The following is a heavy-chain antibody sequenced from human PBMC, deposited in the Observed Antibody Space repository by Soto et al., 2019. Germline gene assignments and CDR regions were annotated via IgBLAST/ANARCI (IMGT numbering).Heavy chain of an antibody. CDR1: GFTLTNEN. Sequence: GGSLRLSCTVLGFTLTNENMNWVRQAPGKGLEWVSSISSRSTFRNYADSVKGRFTISRDNEKGLVYLQMNSLRAEDTAVYYCARYCSSTSCTTYDYWGQGMLVTVSS. V-gene: IGHV3-21*06. J-gene: IGHJ4*02. CDR3: ARYCSSTSCTTYDY. CDR2: ISSRSTFR. D-gene: IGHD2-2*01.